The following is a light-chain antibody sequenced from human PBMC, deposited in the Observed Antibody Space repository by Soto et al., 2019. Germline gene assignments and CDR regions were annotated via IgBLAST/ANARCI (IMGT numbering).Light chain of an antibody. J-gene: IGKJ3*01. CDR1: QDIRNY. V-gene: IGKV1-33*01. CDR2: DAS. CDR3: QQYDNLPV. Sequence: DIQVTQSPSSLSASVGDRVTITCQTSQDIRNYLNWFQQKPGKAPQLLIYDASNLQTGVPSRFIGTGSGTHFTFTINSLQPEDIGTFYCQQYDNLPVFGPGTKVDLK.